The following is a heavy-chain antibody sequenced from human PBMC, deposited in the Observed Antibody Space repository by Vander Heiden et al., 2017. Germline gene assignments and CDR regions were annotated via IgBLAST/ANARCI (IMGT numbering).Heavy chain of an antibody. Sequence: QVQLVQSGAEVKKPGASVKDSCKASGYTFSSYDIHWVRQAAGQGLEVVGWMNPNSGNTGYAQKFQGRVTMTRSTSISTAYMELSSLTSEDTAVYYCAREGVVVTPIPDPFDIWGQGTMVTVSS. V-gene: IGHV1-8*01. CDR1: GYTFSSYD. CDR3: AREGVVVTPIPDPFDI. D-gene: IGHD2-21*02. J-gene: IGHJ3*02. CDR2: MNPNSGNT.